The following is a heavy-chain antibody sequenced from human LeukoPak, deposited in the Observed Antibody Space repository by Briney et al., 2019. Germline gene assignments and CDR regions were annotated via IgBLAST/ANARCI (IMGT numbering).Heavy chain of an antibody. CDR2: ISSSSSYI. CDR3: ASRVDSSGWYLSLWFDP. J-gene: IGHJ5*02. D-gene: IGHD6-19*01. Sequence: SGGSLRLSRAASGFTFSSYSMNWVPQAPGKGLEWVSSISSSSSYIYYADSVKGRFTISRDNAKNSLYLQMNSLRAEDTAVYYCASRVDSSGWYLSLWFDPWGQGTLVTVSS. V-gene: IGHV3-21*01. CDR1: GFTFSSYS.